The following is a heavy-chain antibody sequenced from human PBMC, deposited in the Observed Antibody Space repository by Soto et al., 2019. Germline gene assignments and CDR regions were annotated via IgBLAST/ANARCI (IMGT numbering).Heavy chain of an antibody. CDR2: AFYSGDT. CDR1: GVSLSSDNYY. CDR3: ARDETFDSDYYYYFGMDV. V-gene: IGHV4-61*01. D-gene: IGHD2-15*01. J-gene: IGHJ6*04. Sequence: QVQLQESGPGLVKPSETLSLTCAVSGVSLSSDNYYWSWIRQPPGKGLEWIGHAFYSGDTAYNPSLKSRVSISVDASKNQFSLNLTSVTAADAAVYYCARDETFDSDYYYYFGMDVWGEGTTVTVSS.